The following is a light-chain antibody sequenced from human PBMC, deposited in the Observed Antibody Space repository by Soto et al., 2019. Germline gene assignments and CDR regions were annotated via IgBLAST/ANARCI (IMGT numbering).Light chain of an antibody. V-gene: IGKV1-5*01. Sequence: DIQMTQSPSTLSASVGDRVTITCRASQSISSWLAWYQQKPGKDPKXLIYDDSSLESGVPSRFSGSGSGTEFTLTISSLQPDDFATYYCQQYNSYGTFGQGTKVDNK. CDR2: DDS. CDR1: QSISSW. J-gene: IGKJ1*01. CDR3: QQYNSYGT.